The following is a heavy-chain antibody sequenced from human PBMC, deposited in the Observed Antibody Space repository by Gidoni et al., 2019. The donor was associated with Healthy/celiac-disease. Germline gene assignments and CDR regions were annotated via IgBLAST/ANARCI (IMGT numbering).Heavy chain of an antibody. D-gene: IGHD4-4*01. CDR3: ASTMTTVTPFDY. Sequence: LEWIGSIYYSGSTYYNPALKSRVTISVDTSKNQFSLKLSSVTAADPAVYYCASTMTTVTPFDYWGQGTLVTVSS. CDR2: IYYSGST. V-gene: IGHV4-39*01. J-gene: IGHJ4*02.